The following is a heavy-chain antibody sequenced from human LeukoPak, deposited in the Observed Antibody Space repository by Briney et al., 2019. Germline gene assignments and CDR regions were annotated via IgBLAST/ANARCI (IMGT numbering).Heavy chain of an antibody. CDR3: ARGRYCRSTSCYRRVDNWFTP. J-gene: IGHJ5*02. CDR2: INHSGST. CDR1: GGFSRCYY. V-gene: IGHV4-34*01. D-gene: IGHD2-2*01. Sequence: SETLSLTCAAYGGFSRCYYWSWIRQPPGKGLEWIGEINHSGSTNYNPSLKSRVTISVDTSKNQFSLKLSSVTAADTAVYYCARGRYCRSTSCYRRVDNWFTPCSQGTLVTVSS.